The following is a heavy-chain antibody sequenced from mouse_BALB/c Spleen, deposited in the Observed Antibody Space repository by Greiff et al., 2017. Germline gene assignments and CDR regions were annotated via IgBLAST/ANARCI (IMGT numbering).Heavy chain of an antibody. D-gene: IGHD2-1*01. CDR2: INPYNGDT. CDR1: GYSFTGYF. CDR3: ARKGDGNWYFDV. J-gene: IGHJ1*01. V-gene: IGHV1-20*02. Sequence: VQLQQSGPELVKPGASVKISCKASGYSFTGYFMNWVMQSHGKSLEWIGRINPYNGDTFYNQKFKGKATLTVDKSSSTAHMELRSLASEDSAVYYCARKGDGNWYFDVWGAGTTVTVS.